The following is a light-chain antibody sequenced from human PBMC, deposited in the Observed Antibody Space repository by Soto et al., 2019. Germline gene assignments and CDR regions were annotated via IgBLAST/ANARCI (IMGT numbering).Light chain of an antibody. CDR2: DVN. Sequence: QSALTQPPSAPGSPGQSVTISCTGTSSDVGGYNYVSWYQQHPGKAPKVMIYDVNKRPSGVPDRFSGSKSGNTASLTVSGLQAEDEGDYYCSSHAGGQNVVFGGGTKLTVL. V-gene: IGLV2-8*01. CDR3: SSHAGGQNVV. J-gene: IGLJ2*01. CDR1: SSDVGGYNY.